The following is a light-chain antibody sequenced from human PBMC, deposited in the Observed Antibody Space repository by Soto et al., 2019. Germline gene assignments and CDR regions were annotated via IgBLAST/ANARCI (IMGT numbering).Light chain of an antibody. CDR3: QQSYSSPRT. J-gene: IGKJ1*01. Sequence: DIHMTQSPSTLSASVGDRVIITCRASESISSWLAWYQQKPGKAPKLLIYKASTLESGVPSRFSGSGSGTDFTLTISSLQPEDFATYYCQQSYSSPRTFGQGTKV. CDR1: ESISSW. V-gene: IGKV1-5*03. CDR2: KAS.